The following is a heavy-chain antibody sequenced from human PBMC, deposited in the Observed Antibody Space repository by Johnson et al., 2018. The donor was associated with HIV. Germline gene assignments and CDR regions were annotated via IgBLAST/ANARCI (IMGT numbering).Heavy chain of an antibody. D-gene: IGHD3-22*01. CDR3: TTDPMFLGYWYHSSP. V-gene: IGHV3-30*04. CDR2: ISYDGSNK. J-gene: IGHJ3*01. Sequence: QEQLVESGGGVVQPGRSLRLSCAASGFTFSSYAMHWVRQAPGKGLEWVAVISYDGSNKYYADSVKGRFTISRDNSKNTLYLQMNSLKTEDTAVYSCTTDPMFLGYWYHSSPWGQGTMVTVSS. CDR1: GFTFSSYA.